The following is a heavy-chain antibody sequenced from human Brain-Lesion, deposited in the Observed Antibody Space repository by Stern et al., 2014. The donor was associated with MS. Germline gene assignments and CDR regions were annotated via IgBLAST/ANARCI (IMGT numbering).Heavy chain of an antibody. CDR1: GGSISSGNW. D-gene: IGHD1-26*01. Sequence: QLQLQESGPGLVKPSGTLSLTCAVSGGSISSGNWWRWVRQSPGKRLEWIGEMYHSGIPNYNPSLESRVSISIDKSKNQFSLKVYSLTAADTAVYYCASNRGSGSFFDSWGQGSLVTVSS. CDR3: ASNRGSGSFFDS. CDR2: MYHSGIP. V-gene: IGHV4-4*02. J-gene: IGHJ4*02.